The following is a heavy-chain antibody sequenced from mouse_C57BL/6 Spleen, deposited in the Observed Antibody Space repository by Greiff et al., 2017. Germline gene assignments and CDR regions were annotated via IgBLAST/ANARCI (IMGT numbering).Heavy chain of an antibody. CDR3: ARRALYDAMDY. J-gene: IGHJ4*01. D-gene: IGHD3-1*01. CDR1: GFTFSDYG. CDR2: ISSGSSTI. V-gene: IGHV5-17*01. Sequence: EVKLMESGGGLVKPGGSLKLSCAASGFTFSDYGMHWVRQAPEKGLEWVAYISSGSSTIYYADTVKGRFTISRDNAKNTLFLQMTSLRSEDTAMYYCARRALYDAMDYWGQGTSVTVSS.